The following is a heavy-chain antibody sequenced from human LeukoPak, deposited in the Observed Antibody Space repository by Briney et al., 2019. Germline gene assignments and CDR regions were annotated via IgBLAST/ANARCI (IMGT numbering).Heavy chain of an antibody. CDR3: ASEFYNYYDSSGYRFDP. Sequence: SGXXXXXSSYYWGWIRQPPGKGLEWIGSIYYSGSTYYNPSLKSRVTISVDTSKNQFSLKLSSVTAADTAVYYCASEFYNYYDSSGYRFDPWGQGTLVTVSS. CDR2: IYYSGST. V-gene: IGHV4-39*01. D-gene: IGHD3-22*01. J-gene: IGHJ5*02. CDR1: GXXXXXSSYY.